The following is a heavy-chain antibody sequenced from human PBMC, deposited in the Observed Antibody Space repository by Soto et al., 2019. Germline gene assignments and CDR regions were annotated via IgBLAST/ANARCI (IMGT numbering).Heavy chain of an antibody. D-gene: IGHD3-16*01. CDR1: GFTFSSYA. Sequence: VQLLESGGGLVQPGGSLRLSCAASGFTFSSYAMSWVRQAPGKGLEWVSAISGSGGSTYYADSVKGRFTISRDNSKNTLYLQMNSLRAEDTAVYYCAKDGGSNYYYYYGMDVWGQGTTVTVSS. V-gene: IGHV3-23*01. CDR2: ISGSGGST. CDR3: AKDGGSNYYYYYGMDV. J-gene: IGHJ6*02.